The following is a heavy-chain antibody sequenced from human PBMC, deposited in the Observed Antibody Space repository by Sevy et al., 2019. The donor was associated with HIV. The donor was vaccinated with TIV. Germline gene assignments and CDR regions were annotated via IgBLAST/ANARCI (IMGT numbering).Heavy chain of an antibody. CDR3: ARAVTVTYYYYGMDV. J-gene: IGHJ6*02. D-gene: IGHD4-17*01. CDR2: IIPIFGTA. V-gene: IGHV1-69*13. CDR1: GGTFSSYA. Sequence: ASVKVSCKASGGTFSSYATSWVRQAPGQGLEWMGGIIPIFGTANYAQKFQGRVTITADESTSTAYMELSSLRSEDTAVYYCARAVTVTYYYYGMDVWGQGTTVTVSS.